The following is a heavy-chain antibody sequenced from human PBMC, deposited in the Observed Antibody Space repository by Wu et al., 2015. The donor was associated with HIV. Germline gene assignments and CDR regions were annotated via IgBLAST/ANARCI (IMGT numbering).Heavy chain of an antibody. CDR2: FIPIFKLG. V-gene: IGHV1-69*13. D-gene: IGHD1-1*01. Sequence: QVQLVQSGAEVKKPGSSVKVSCKASGGTFSNSAISWVRQAPGQGLEYMGCFIPIFKLGNYAQKFQGRLTITADESTGTAYMDLSSLRSEDTAVYYCARGVVRSREFDNWGQGTLVTVSS. J-gene: IGHJ4*02. CDR1: GGTFSNSA. CDR3: ARGVVRSREFDN.